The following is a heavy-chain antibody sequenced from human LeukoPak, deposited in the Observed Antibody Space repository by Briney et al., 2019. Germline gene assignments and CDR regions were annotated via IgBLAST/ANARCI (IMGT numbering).Heavy chain of an antibody. CDR3: ARGEGRPRYNWNYVFDY. D-gene: IGHD1-7*01. CDR2: IYYSGST. V-gene: IGHV4-31*03. Sequence: SETLSLTCTVSGGSISSGGYYWSWIRQHPGKGLEWIGYIYYSGSTYYNPSLKSRVTISVDTSKNQFSLKLSSVTAADTAVYYCARGEGRPRYNWNYVFDYWGQGTLVTVSS. J-gene: IGHJ4*02. CDR1: GGSISSGGYY.